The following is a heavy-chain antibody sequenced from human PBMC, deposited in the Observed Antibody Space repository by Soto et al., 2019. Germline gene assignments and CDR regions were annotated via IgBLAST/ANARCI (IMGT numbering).Heavy chain of an antibody. V-gene: IGHV3-23*01. Sequence: EVQLLESGGGLVQPGRSLRLSCAASGFTFSNYAMSWVRQAPGQGLDWVSAISGSGGTTYYADSAKGRFTISRDNSKNTLFLQMNSLRAADAAVSYCAKFFVETGSNSGWPWSFHYWGQGTLVTVSS. CDR3: AKFFVETGSNSGWPWSFHY. J-gene: IGHJ4*02. D-gene: IGHD6-25*01. CDR1: GFTFSNYA. CDR2: ISGSGGTT.